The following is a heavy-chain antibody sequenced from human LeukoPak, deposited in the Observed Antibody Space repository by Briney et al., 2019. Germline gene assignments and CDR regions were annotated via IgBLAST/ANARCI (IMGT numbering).Heavy chain of an antibody. D-gene: IGHD5-18*01. CDR1: GGSISGSNW. J-gene: IGHJ4*02. CDR3: ARTGNAAMVPLDY. Sequence: SGTLSLTCAVSGGSISGSNWWTWVRQSPGKGLEWIGEIYHGGSTNNNPSLKSRVTISVDKSKNQFSLNVNSVTAADTAVYYCARTGNAAMVPLDYWGQGTLVTVSS. CDR2: IYHGGST. V-gene: IGHV4-4*02.